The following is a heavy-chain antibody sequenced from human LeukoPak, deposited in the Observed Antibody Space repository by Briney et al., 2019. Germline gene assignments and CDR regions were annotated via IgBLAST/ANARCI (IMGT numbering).Heavy chain of an antibody. CDR2: ISAYNGNT. D-gene: IGHD5-18*01. V-gene: IGHV1-18*01. J-gene: IGHJ4*02. CDR3: ARDRAHTAMVYPANY. CDR1: GYTFTSYG. Sequence: ASVKVSCKASGYTFTSYGISWVRQAPGQGLEWMGWISAYNGNTNYAQKLQGRVTMTTDTSTSTAYMELRSLRSDDTAVYYCARDRAHTAMVYPANYWGQGTLVTVSS.